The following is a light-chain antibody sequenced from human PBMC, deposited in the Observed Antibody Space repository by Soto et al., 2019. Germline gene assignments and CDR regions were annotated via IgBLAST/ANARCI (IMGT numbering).Light chain of an antibody. CDR3: QQYKSWPPIT. CDR2: GAS. V-gene: IGKV3-15*01. Sequence: EIVMTQSPDTLYVSPGEGATLSGRASQSVRTKLAWYQQKACQAHRLLIYGASTRATGIPDRFSGSGSGTEFTPTISSLQSQDFAVYYCQQYKSWPPITFGQGTRVEIK. CDR1: QSVRTK. J-gene: IGKJ5*01.